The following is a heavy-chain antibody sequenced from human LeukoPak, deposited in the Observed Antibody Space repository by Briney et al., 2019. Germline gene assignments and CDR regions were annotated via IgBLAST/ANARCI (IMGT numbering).Heavy chain of an antibody. J-gene: IGHJ6*04. CDR3: AELGITMIGGV. CDR2: ISSSGSTI. V-gene: IGHV3-48*03. D-gene: IGHD3-10*02. Sequence: QSGGSLRLSCVASGFTFSSYEMNWVRQAPGKGLEWVSYISSSGSTIYYADSVKGRFTISRDNAKNSLYLQMNSLRAEDTAVYYCAELGITMIGGVWGKGTTVTISS. CDR1: GFTFSSYE.